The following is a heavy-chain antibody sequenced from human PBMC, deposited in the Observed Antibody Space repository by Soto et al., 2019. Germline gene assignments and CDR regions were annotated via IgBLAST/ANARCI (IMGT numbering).Heavy chain of an antibody. D-gene: IGHD4-17*01. V-gene: IGHV3-23*01. CDR1: GFTFSSYA. J-gene: IGHJ6*02. CDR3: AKVNTDYYYYGMDV. CDR2: ISGSGGST. Sequence: PGGSLRLSCAASGFTFSSYAMSWVRQAPGKGLEWVSAISGSGGSTYYADPVKGRFTISRDNSKNTLYLQMNSLRAEDTAVYYCAKVNTDYYYYGMDVWGQGTTVTVSS.